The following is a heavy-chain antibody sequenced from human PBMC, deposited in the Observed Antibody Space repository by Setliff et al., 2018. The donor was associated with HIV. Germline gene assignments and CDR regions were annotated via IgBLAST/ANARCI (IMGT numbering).Heavy chain of an antibody. CDR3: ARGLSIFGVATPGFYSFMDV. CDR2: IYYSGST. CDR1: GGSISSNNYY. D-gene: IGHD3-3*01. Sequence: SETLSLTCTVSGGSISSNNYYWGWIRQPPGKGLEWIGSIYYSGSTYYNPSLKSRVTISVDTSKNQFSLKLSSVTAADTAVYYCARGLSIFGVATPGFYSFMDVWGKGTTVTVSS. V-gene: IGHV4-39*07. J-gene: IGHJ6*03.